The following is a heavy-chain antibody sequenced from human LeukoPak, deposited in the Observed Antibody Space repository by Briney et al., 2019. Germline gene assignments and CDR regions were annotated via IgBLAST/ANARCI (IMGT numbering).Heavy chain of an antibody. Sequence: GGSLRLSCAVSGFTFSSFSMHWVRQAPGKGLEWVSSISSASSYIYYADSVKGRFTISRDNAKNSLYLQMNSLRDEDTAVYYCARDYYGMDVWGQGTTVTVSS. CDR3: ARDYYGMDV. V-gene: IGHV3-21*01. CDR2: ISSASSYI. CDR1: GFTFSSFS. J-gene: IGHJ6*02.